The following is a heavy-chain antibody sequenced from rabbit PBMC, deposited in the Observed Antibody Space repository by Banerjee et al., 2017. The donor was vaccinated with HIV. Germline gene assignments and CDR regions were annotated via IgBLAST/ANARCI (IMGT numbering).Heavy chain of an antibody. CDR1: GFSFSSGYW. CDR2: IGVGSDTT. D-gene: IGHD2-1*01. Sequence: QEQLEESGGDLVKPEGSLTLTCTASGFSFSSGYWICWVRQAPGKGLEWVGCIGVGSDTTYYATWAKGRFTITKTSSTTVTLQRSSLTAADTATYFCARESSDDDGDYVHAFDPWGQGTLVTVS. J-gene: IGHJ2*01. V-gene: IGHV1S45*01. CDR3: ARESSDDDGDYVHAFDP.